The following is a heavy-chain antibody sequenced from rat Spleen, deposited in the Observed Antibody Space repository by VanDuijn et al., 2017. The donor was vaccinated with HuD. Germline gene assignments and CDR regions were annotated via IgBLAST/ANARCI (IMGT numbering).Heavy chain of an antibody. CDR3: ARAGHGYFDF. CDR2: ISTGGGNT. CDR1: GFTFSGSG. Sequence: EVQLVESDGGLVQPGKSLKLSCAASGFTFSGSGMAWVRQSPTKVLEWVASISTGGGNTYYRDSVKGRFTISRDNPESTLYLQMDSLRSEDTATYYCARAGHGYFDFWGPGTMVTVSS. J-gene: IGHJ1*01. V-gene: IGHV5S13*01.